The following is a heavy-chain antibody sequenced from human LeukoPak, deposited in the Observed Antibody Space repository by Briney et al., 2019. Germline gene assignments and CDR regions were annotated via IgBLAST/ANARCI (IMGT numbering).Heavy chain of an antibody. Sequence: SETLSLTCTVSGGSISSYYWSWIRQPAGKGLEWIGRIYTSGSTNYNPSLKSRVTMSVDTSKNQFSLKLSSVTAADAAVYYCARDERRRDGYNYAEVWGQGTLVTVSS. CDR1: GGSISSYY. J-gene: IGHJ4*02. CDR2: IYTSGST. V-gene: IGHV4-4*07. D-gene: IGHD5-24*01. CDR3: ARDERRRDGYNYAEV.